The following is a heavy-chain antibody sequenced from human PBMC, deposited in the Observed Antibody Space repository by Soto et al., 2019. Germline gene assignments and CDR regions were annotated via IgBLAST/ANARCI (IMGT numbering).Heavy chain of an antibody. Sequence: QVQLVESGGGVVQAGRSLRLSCAPYGFTFTSYGFHWDRQAPGKGLEWLALIWYDGSKTYYTDSVKGRFTISRDDSKNMLYLQMDSLRVDDTAVYFCVRDFGTSNYLFDYWGQGTLVTVSS. J-gene: IGHJ4*02. CDR3: VRDFGTSNYLFDY. D-gene: IGHD3-9*01. CDR2: IWYDGSKT. CDR1: GFTFTSYG. V-gene: IGHV3-33*01.